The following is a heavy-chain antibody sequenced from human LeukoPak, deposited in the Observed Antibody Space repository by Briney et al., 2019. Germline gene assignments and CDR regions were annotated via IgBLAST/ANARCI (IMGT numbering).Heavy chain of an antibody. J-gene: IGHJ4*02. V-gene: IGHV1-2*02. D-gene: IGHD3-10*01. CDR3: ARDRGSGSYAPVDY. CDR1: GYTFNGYP. CDR2: INPNSGAK. Sequence: GATVRVSCKASGYTFNGYPMHWVRQAPGQGLEWMGWINPNSGAKNYAQKLQGRVTMTRDTSMSTAYMELSRLRSDDTAVYYCARDRGSGSYAPVDYWGQGTLVTVS.